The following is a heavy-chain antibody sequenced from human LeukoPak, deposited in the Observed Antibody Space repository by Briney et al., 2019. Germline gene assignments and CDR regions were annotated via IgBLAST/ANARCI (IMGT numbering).Heavy chain of an antibody. V-gene: IGHV1-2*02. CDR2: INPNSGGT. J-gene: IGHJ4*02. CDR3: ARGREHSSSSGDY. CDR1: GYTFTGYY. D-gene: IGHD6-6*01. Sequence: ASVKVSCKASGYTFTGYYMHWVRQAPGQGLEWMGWINPNSGGTNYAQKFQGRVTMTGDTSISTAYMELSRLRSDDTAVYYCARGREHSSSSGDYWGQGTLVTVSS.